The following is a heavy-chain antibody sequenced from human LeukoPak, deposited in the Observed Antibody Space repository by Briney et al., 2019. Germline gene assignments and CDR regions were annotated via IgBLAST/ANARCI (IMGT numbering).Heavy chain of an antibody. Sequence: KPGGSLRLSCAVSGFTFSSYSMNWVRQAPGKGLEWVSSITGGSTYIYYADSVKGRFTISRDNAKNSLYLQMNNLGAEDTAVYYCARDLTVTSTCWFDLWGQGTLVTVSS. V-gene: IGHV3-21*01. D-gene: IGHD4-11*01. CDR1: GFTFSSYS. CDR3: ARDLTVTSTCWFDL. CDR2: ITGGSTYI. J-gene: IGHJ5*02.